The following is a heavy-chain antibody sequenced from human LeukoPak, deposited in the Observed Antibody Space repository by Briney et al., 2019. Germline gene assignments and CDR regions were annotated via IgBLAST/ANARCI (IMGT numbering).Heavy chain of an antibody. CDR1: GFTFSNYN. V-gene: IGHV3-21*01. CDR3: VRGDKRDY. D-gene: IGHD5-24*01. J-gene: IGHJ4*02. CDR2: ISRSGGST. Sequence: GGSLRLSCVGFGFTFSNYNLNWVRQAPGKGLEWVSSISRSGGSTYYAESVKGRLTISRDNAESSVYLQVNSLRVEDTVVYYCVRGDKRDYWGQGTLVTVSS.